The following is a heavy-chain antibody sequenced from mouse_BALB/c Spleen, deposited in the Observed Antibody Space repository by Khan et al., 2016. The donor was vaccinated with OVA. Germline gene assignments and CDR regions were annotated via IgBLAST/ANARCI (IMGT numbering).Heavy chain of an antibody. V-gene: IGHV1-77*01. Sequence: QVQLQQSGPELVKPGASVKMSCKASGYTFTDYVIKWVKQRPGQGLEWIGDIFPGGGCSYYNEKFKGKAKLTADKSSNTAYMQLSSLTFEYSAVYFCARGGYSVFAYWGQGTLVTVSA. CDR3: ARGGYSVFAY. J-gene: IGHJ3*01. CDR2: IFPGGGCS. CDR1: GYTFTDYV. D-gene: IGHD2-3*01.